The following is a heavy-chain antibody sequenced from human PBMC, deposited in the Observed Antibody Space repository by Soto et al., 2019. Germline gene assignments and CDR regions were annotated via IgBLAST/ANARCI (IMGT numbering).Heavy chain of an antibody. Sequence: GVSLRLSCVASGYSFSDYDINWVRQAPGKGLEWVAYVSHSGNTRSYADSVKGRFTISRDNAKNSVYLQMTSLRVDDMALYYCAREDRYQGAFDFRGKGALVTVSS. CDR3: AREDRYQGAFDF. D-gene: IGHD2-21*01. J-gene: IGHJ4*02. V-gene: IGHV3-48*03. CDR1: GYSFSDYD. CDR2: VSHSGNTR.